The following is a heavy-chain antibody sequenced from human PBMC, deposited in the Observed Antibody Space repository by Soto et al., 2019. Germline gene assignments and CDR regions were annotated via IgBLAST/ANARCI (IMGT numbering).Heavy chain of an antibody. V-gene: IGHV4-4*07. CDR3: ARHFDVNTALDYYYFDL. J-gene: IGHJ2*01. CDR1: GVSISPYY. CDR2: LYSSARA. Sequence: QVQLQESGTGLVKTSETLSLTCTVSGVSISPYYWTWIRQPAGKGLEWIGHLYSSARATYNPSLKNRVAMSVFRDHFSLTLKSVTAADTAVYYCARHFDVNTALDYYYFDLWGRGDLVTASS. D-gene: IGHD5-18*01.